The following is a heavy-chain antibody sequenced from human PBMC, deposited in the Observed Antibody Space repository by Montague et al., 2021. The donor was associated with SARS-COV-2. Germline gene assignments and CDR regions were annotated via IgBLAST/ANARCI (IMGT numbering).Heavy chain of an antibody. CDR1: GGSISSSTYY. CDR3: ARQPRTYYDSGSYWALGDC. D-gene: IGHD3-10*01. Sequence: SETLSLTCTVSGGSISSSTYYWGWIRQPPGKGLEWIGSMYYSGSTYYNPPLKSRVTISVDTSTKQFSLKRSSVTAADTAVYYCARQPRTYYDSGSYWALGDCWGQGSRVTVSS. CDR2: MYYSGST. V-gene: IGHV4-39*01. J-gene: IGHJ4*02.